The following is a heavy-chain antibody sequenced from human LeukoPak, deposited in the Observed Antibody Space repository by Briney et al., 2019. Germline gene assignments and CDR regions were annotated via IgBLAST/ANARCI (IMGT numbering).Heavy chain of an antibody. Sequence: PGGSLRLSCEVSGFTFSSYSMNWVRQAPGKGLEWVSSITSSSSYIYYADSVKGRFTFSRDNARNSLYLQMNSLRAEDTAVYYCARGVSSYWGYYYYYMDVWGKGTTVTVSS. D-gene: IGHD2-15*01. V-gene: IGHV3-21*01. CDR2: ITSSSSYI. J-gene: IGHJ6*03. CDR1: GFTFSSYS. CDR3: ARGVSSYWGYYYYYMDV.